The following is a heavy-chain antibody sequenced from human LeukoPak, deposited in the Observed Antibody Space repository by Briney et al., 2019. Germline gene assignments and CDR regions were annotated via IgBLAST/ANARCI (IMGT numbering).Heavy chain of an antibody. Sequence: PGGSLRLSCSASGFTFSSYAMHWVRQAPGKGLEYVSAISSNGGSTYYADSVKGRFTISRDNSKNTLYLQMSSLRAEDTAVYYCVKSRWEWLVDSWFDPWGQGTLVTVSS. CDR1: GFTFSSYA. D-gene: IGHD6-19*01. CDR3: VKSRWEWLVDSWFDP. J-gene: IGHJ5*02. V-gene: IGHV3-64D*06. CDR2: ISSNGGST.